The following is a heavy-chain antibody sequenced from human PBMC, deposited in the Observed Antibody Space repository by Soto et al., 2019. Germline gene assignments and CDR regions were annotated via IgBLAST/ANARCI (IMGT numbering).Heavy chain of an antibody. Sequence: QVQLVESGGGVVQPGRSLRLSCAASGFTFSSYGMHWVRQAPGKGLEWVAVIWYDGSNKYYADSVKGRFTISRDNSKKTLYLQMNSLRAEDTAVYYCARDGLGRGAAFDYWGQGTLVTVSS. J-gene: IGHJ4*02. CDR1: GFTFSSYG. CDR3: ARDGLGRGAAFDY. V-gene: IGHV3-33*01. D-gene: IGHD6-13*01. CDR2: IWYDGSNK.